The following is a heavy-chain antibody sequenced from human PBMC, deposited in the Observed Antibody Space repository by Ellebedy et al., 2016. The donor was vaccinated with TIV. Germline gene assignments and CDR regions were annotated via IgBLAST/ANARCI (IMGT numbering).Heavy chain of an antibody. J-gene: IGHJ3*02. CDR2: IYTSGST. V-gene: IGHV4-4*07. CDR1: GGSISRYY. Sequence: MPSETLSLTCTASGGSISRYYWRWIRQPAGKGLEWIWRIYTSGSTNYNPSLESRVTLSVDTSKSQFSLKLTSVTAADTAVYYCARGPGAATEETFDIWGQGTLVTVSS. CDR3: ARGPGAATEETFDI. D-gene: IGHD1-26*01.